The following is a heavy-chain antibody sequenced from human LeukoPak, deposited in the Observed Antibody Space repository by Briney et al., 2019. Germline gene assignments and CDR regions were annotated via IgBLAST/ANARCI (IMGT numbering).Heavy chain of an antibody. Sequence: SETLSLTCTVSGGSISSNTYYWAWIRQPPGEGLDWIGTIYYSGTTYYSPSLGSRATISLDTSKNQISLQVSLVTAADTAIYYCARRCIKDNGFDYWGQGTLVTVSS. CDR3: ARRCIKDNGFDY. V-gene: IGHV4-39*01. D-gene: IGHD4-17*01. J-gene: IGHJ4*02. CDR1: GGSISSNTYY. CDR2: IYYSGTT.